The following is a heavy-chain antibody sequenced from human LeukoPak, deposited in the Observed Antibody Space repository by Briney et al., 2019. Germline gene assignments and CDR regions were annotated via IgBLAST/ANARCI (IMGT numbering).Heavy chain of an antibody. V-gene: IGHV3-23*01. J-gene: IGHJ4*02. CDR1: GFTFSSYA. D-gene: IGHD6-6*01. CDR2: ISGSGGST. Sequence: PGGSLRLSCAASGFTFSSYAMSWVRQAPGKGLEWVSAISGSGGSTYYADSVKGRFTISRDNSKNTLYLHMNSLRAEDTAVYYCAKDPHSSSLYYFDYWGQGTLVTVSS. CDR3: AKDPHSSSLYYFDY.